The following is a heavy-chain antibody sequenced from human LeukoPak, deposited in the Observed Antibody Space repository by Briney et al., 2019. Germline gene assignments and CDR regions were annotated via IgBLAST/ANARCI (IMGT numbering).Heavy chain of an antibody. CDR3: ARSKGVGATTGFTY. CDR2: ISASRLYI. D-gene: IGHD1-26*01. Sequence: GGSLRLSCAASGFTFSSYAMSWARQAPGKGLKWVSSISASRLYINYADSVKGRFTISRDNAKNSLYLQMNSLRAEDTAVYYCARSKGVGATTGFTYWGQGTLVTVSS. J-gene: IGHJ4*02. CDR1: GFTFSSYA. V-gene: IGHV3-21*01.